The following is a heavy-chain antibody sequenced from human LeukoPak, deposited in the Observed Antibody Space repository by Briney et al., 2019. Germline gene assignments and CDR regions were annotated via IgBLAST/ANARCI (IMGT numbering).Heavy chain of an antibody. V-gene: IGHV4-59*01. Sequence: SETLSLTCTVSGGSISSYYWSWIRQPPGKGLEWIGYIYYSGSTNYNPSLKSRVTISVDTSKNQFSLKLSSVTAADTAVYYCARGTMTTVVTFDYWGQGTLVTVSS. CDR1: GGSISSYY. D-gene: IGHD4-23*01. CDR2: IYYSGST. J-gene: IGHJ4*02. CDR3: ARGTMTTVVTFDY.